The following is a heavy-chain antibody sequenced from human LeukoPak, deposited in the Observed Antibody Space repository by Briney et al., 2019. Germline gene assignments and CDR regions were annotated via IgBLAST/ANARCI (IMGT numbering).Heavy chain of an antibody. CDR2: MNPNSGNT. V-gene: IGHV1-8*03. Sequence: ASVKVSCKASGYTFTTYGISWVRQAPGQGLEWMGWMNPNSGNTGYAQKFQGRVTITRNTSISTAYMELSSLRSEDTAVYYCAVGLIGSTSCYDYWGQGTLVTVSS. CDR1: GYTFTTYG. CDR3: AVGLIGSTSCYDY. D-gene: IGHD2-2*01. J-gene: IGHJ4*02.